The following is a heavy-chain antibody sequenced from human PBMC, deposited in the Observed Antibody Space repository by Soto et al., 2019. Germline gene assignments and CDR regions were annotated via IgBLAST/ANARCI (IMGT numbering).Heavy chain of an antibody. CDR3: ARGQGYYDFWSGYYTGNWFDP. D-gene: IGHD3-3*01. Sequence: ASVKVSCKASGYTFTGYYMHWVRQAPGQGLEWMGWINPNSGGTNYAQKFQGWVTMTRDTSISTAYMELSRLRSDDTAVYYCARGQGYYDFWSGYYTGNWFDPWGQGTLVTVSS. CDR2: INPNSGGT. CDR1: GYTFTGYY. V-gene: IGHV1-2*04. J-gene: IGHJ5*02.